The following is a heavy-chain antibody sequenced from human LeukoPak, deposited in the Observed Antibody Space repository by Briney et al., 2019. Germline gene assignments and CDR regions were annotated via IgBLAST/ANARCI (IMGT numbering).Heavy chain of an antibody. CDR3: AKGPAFQLDY. Sequence: PGGTLRLSCAASGFTFSSYGMSWVRQAPGKRLEWVSAISGSGGSTYYADSVKGRFTISRDNSKNTLYLQMNSLRAEDTAIYYCAKGPAFQLDYWGQGTLVTVSS. CDR1: GFTFSSYG. V-gene: IGHV3-23*01. CDR2: ISGSGGST. D-gene: IGHD2/OR15-2a*01. J-gene: IGHJ4*02.